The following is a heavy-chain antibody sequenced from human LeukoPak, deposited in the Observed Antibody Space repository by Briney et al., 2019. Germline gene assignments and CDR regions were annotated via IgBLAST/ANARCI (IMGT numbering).Heavy chain of an antibody. V-gene: IGHV3-20*04. CDR1: GFTFDDYG. D-gene: IGHD5-18*01. CDR2: INWNSGST. CDR3: AREQLDTAMVHYFDY. J-gene: IGHJ4*02. Sequence: GGSLRLSCAASGFTFDDYGMSWVRQAPGKGLEWVSGINWNSGSTGYADSVKGRFTISRDNAKNSLYLQMNSLRAEDTALYYCAREQLDTAMVHYFDYWGQGTLVTVSS.